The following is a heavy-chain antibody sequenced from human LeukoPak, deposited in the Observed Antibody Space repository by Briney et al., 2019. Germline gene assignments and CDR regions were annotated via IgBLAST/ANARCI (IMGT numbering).Heavy chain of an antibody. CDR3: TRESIYCSSTSCYSPYGLGV. CDR2: IRDTGSST. J-gene: IGHJ6*02. Sequence: GGSLRFSCAASGFTFSSYAMSWVRYAPGKGPEWVAGIRDTGSSTYYADSAKGRFTISRDNVKNTLYLQMNSLRDDDTAIYYCTRESIYCSSTSCYSPYGLGVWGQGTTVTVSS. V-gene: IGHV3-23*01. CDR1: GFTFSSYA. D-gene: IGHD2-2*02.